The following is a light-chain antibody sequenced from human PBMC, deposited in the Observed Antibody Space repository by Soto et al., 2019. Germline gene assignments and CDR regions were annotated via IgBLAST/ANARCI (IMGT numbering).Light chain of an antibody. CDR1: QTITSTH. Sequence: EIVLTQSPGTLSLFPGERATLSCRASQTITSTHLAWYQQKPGQAPRLLIYGVSNRASGFPDRFSGSGSGTDFTLTISGLEPDDFAVHYCQHYGASTRTFGQGTKVEI. J-gene: IGKJ1*01. V-gene: IGKV3-20*01. CDR2: GVS. CDR3: QHYGASTRT.